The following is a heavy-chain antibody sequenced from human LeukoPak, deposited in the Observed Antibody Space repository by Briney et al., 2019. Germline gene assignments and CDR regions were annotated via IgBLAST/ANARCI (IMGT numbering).Heavy chain of an antibody. V-gene: IGHV3-48*04. CDR2: LSSGSDSI. Sequence: GGSLRLSCAASGFTFNTYTMNWVRQAPGKGLEWISYLSSGSDSIFYADSVKGRFTISRDNAKNSLYLQMNSLRAEDTALYYCAKDSAPYYYGSGSDYYYGMDVWGQGTTVTVSS. J-gene: IGHJ6*02. CDR3: AKDSAPYYYGSGSDYYYGMDV. CDR1: GFTFNTYT. D-gene: IGHD3-10*01.